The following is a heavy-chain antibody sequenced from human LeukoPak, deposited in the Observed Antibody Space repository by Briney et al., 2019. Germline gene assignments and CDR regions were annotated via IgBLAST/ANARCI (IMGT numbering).Heavy chain of an antibody. D-gene: IGHD6-19*01. CDR3: TRERAVAGSFDY. Sequence: PGGSLRLSCAASGITFSSSAIHWVRQAPGKGLEWVAVISYDGSTKFYADSVKGRFTISRDNSKNTLYLQMNSLRVEDTAVYYCTRERAVAGSFDYWGQGTLVTVSS. J-gene: IGHJ4*02. CDR2: ISYDGSTK. CDR1: GITFSSSA. V-gene: IGHV3-30-3*01.